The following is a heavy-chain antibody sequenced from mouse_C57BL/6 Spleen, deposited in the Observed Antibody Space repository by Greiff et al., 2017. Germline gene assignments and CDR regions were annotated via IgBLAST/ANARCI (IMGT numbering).Heavy chain of an antibody. CDR1: GFTFSDYG. D-gene: IGHD1-1*02. CDR2: ISSGSSTI. CDR3: ARGGYYFDY. Sequence: EVKLMESGGGLVKPGGSLKLSCAASGFTFSDYGMHWVRQAPEKGLEWVAYISSGSSTIYYADTVKGRFTISRDNAKNTLFLQMTRLRSEDTAMYYCARGGYYFDYWGQGTTLTVSS. J-gene: IGHJ2*01. V-gene: IGHV5-17*01.